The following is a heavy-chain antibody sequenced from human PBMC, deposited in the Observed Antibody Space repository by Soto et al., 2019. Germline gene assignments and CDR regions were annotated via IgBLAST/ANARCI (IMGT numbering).Heavy chain of an antibody. CDR3: AKRKGNFWNGYYDFDY. D-gene: IGHD3-3*01. Sequence: QVQLVESGGGVVQPGRSLRLSCAASGFTFSSYGMHWVRQAPGKWLEWVAVISYDGSNKYYADSVKGRFTISRDNYKKTLYLQMNSLRAEDTAVYYCAKRKGNFWNGYYDFDYWGQRTLVNVSS. CDR2: ISYDGSNK. J-gene: IGHJ4*02. V-gene: IGHV3-30*18. CDR1: GFTFSSYG.